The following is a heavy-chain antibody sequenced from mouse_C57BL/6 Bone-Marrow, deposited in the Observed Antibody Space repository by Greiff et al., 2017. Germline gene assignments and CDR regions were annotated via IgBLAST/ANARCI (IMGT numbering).Heavy chain of an antibody. Sequence: QVQLQQPGAELVKPGASVKMSCKASGYTFTSYWITWVKQRPGQGLEWIGDIYPTSGRTNYNEKFKSKAILTVDTSSITAYMQLSNLTSEDSAVFYCARSGPLGRSFDYWGQGTTLTVSS. CDR1: GYTFTSYW. D-gene: IGHD4-1*01. CDR2: IYPTSGRT. CDR3: ARSGPLGRSFDY. V-gene: IGHV1-55*01. J-gene: IGHJ2*01.